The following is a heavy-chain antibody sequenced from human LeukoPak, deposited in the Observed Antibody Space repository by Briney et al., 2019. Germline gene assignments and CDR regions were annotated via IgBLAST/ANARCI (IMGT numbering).Heavy chain of an antibody. CDR3: ARDVAAAKPDY. D-gene: IGHD6-13*01. Sequence: PGESLRLSCAASGFSFSDYYMSWIRQAPGKGLEWVSYISSSGSTIYYADSVKGRFTISRDNAKNSLYLQMNSLRAEDTAVYYCARDVAAAKPDYWGQGTLVTVSS. CDR1: GFSFSDYY. J-gene: IGHJ4*02. CDR2: ISSSGSTI. V-gene: IGHV3-11*01.